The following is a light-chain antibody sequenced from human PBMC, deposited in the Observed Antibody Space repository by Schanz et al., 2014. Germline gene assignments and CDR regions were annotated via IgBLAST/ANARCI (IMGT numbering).Light chain of an antibody. CDR3: QERSKWPSLT. CDR2: WAS. V-gene: IGKV4-1*01. CDR1: QSVLYSSNDKSY. Sequence: DIVMTQSPDSLTVSLGERATINCKSSQSVLYSSNDKSYLAWYQQKPGQPPKLLIYWASTRESGVPDRFSGRGCGTVFTLPLNSRQAEDVTVYNCQERSKWPSLTFGGGTKVEIK. J-gene: IGKJ4*01.